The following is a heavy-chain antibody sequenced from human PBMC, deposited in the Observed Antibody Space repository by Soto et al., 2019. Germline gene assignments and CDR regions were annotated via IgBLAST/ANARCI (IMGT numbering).Heavy chain of an antibody. D-gene: IGHD6-19*01. CDR3: ARGGGVNIALAGTHYYGMDV. CDR2: INHSGST. V-gene: IGHV4-34*01. J-gene: IGHJ6*01. CDR1: GGSFSGYY. Sequence: SETLSLTCAVYGGSFSGYYWSWIRQPPGKGLEWIGEINHSGSTNYNPSLKSRVTISVDTSKNQFSLKLSSVTAADTAVYYCARGGGVNIALAGTHYYGMDVWGQGTTVTVSS.